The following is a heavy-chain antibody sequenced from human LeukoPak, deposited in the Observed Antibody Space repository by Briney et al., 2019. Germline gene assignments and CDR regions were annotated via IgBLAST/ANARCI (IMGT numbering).Heavy chain of an antibody. V-gene: IGHV4-59*01. J-gene: IGHJ4*02. CDR1: GGSISSYY. Sequence: SETLSLTCTVAGGSISSYYWSWIRQPPGKGLEWIGYIYYSGSTYYDPSLKSRVTISVDTSKNPFSLKLSSVTAADTAVYYCARGQHGVAAAPFDYWGQGTLVTVSS. CDR2: IYYSGST. CDR3: ARGQHGVAAAPFDY. D-gene: IGHD6-13*01.